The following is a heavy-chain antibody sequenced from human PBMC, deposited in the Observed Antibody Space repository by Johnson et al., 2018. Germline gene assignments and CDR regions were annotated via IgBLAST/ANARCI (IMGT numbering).Heavy chain of an antibody. J-gene: IGHJ6*03. CDR2: MKYDGSEK. CDR1: GFTFSS. V-gene: IGHV3-7*01. CDR3: ARVSPLLNARKYYYMDV. Sequence: VQLVESGGGLVQPGGSLRLSSAASGFTFSSQAPGKRLEWVANMKYDGSEKYYVDSVKGRFTISRDNAKNSLYLQMNSLRAEDTAVYYCARVSPLLNARKYYYMDVWGKGTTVTVSS.